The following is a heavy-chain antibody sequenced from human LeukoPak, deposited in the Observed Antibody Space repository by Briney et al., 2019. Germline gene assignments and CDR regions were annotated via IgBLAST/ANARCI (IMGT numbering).Heavy chain of an antibody. V-gene: IGHV3-23*01. CDR1: GFTFSSYA. D-gene: IGHD6-13*01. Sequence: GGSLRLSCAASGFTFSSYAMSWVRQAPGKGLEWVSAISGSGGSTYIADSVKGRFTISRDNSKNTLYLQMNTLRAEDTAVYYCAKARSSWYDFDYWGQGTLVTVSS. CDR2: ISGSGGST. J-gene: IGHJ4*02. CDR3: AKARSSWYDFDY.